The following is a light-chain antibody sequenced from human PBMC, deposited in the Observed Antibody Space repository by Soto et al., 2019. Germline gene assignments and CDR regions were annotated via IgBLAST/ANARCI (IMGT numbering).Light chain of an antibody. CDR3: SSYTSSSTYV. CDR1: SSDVGGYNY. V-gene: IGLV2-14*01. Sequence: QSALTQPASVSGSPGQSITISCTGTSSDVGGYNYVSWYQQHPGKAPKLMIYEVSNRPSGVSNRFSGSKSGSTASLTISGLQVEDEADYYCSSYTSSSTYVFGTGTQVTVL. CDR2: EVS. J-gene: IGLJ1*01.